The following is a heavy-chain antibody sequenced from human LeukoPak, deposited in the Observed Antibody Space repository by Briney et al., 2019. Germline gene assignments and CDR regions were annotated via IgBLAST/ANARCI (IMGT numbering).Heavy chain of an antibody. CDR3: ARGGYYAASDI. J-gene: IGHJ4*02. CDR2: IVSNGGNT. Sequence: GGSLRLSCAASGLTFSSHAMHWVRQAPGKGLEYVSAIVSNGGNTYYADSVRGRFTISRDNSKDTVYLQMGCLRPEDTAVYYCARGGYYAASDIWGQGALVTVSS. V-gene: IGHV3-64*02. CDR1: GLTFSSHA. D-gene: IGHD3-3*01.